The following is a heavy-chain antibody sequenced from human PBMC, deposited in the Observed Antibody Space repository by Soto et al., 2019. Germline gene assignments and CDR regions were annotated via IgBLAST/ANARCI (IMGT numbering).Heavy chain of an antibody. CDR1: GGTFSSYA. CDR2: IIPIFGTA. Sequence: QVQLVQSGAEVKKPGSSVKVSCKASGGTFSSYAISWVRQAPGQGLEWMGGIIPIFGTANYAQKFQGRVTITADESTSTDYMELSSLRSEDTAVYYCARVPYYGSGSYRGYGMDVWGQGTTVTVSS. V-gene: IGHV1-69*12. J-gene: IGHJ6*02. CDR3: ARVPYYGSGSYRGYGMDV. D-gene: IGHD3-10*01.